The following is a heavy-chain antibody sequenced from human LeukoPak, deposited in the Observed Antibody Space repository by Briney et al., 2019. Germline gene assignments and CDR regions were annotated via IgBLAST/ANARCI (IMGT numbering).Heavy chain of an antibody. D-gene: IGHD1-14*01. Sequence: GGSLRLSCAVSGFTFSTYAMSWVRQAPGKGLEWVSAISGSGGTTYYADSVKGRFTISRDNSKNTVYLQMNSLRAEDTAVYYCTDGKPGSTVVSFFDYWGQGTLVTVSS. CDR1: GFTFSTYA. CDR3: TDGKPGSTVVSFFDY. V-gene: IGHV3-23*01. J-gene: IGHJ4*02. CDR2: ISGSGGTT.